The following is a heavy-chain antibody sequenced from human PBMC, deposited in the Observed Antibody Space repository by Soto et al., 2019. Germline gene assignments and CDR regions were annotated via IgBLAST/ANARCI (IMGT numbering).Heavy chain of an antibody. J-gene: IGHJ4*02. V-gene: IGHV1-69*01. CDR2: IIPIFGTA. CDR3: AREWRYDIVTCYYLRGTLDY. Sequence: QVQLVQSGAEVKKPGSSVKVSCKASGGTFSSYAISWVRQAPGQGLEWMGGIIPIFGTANYAQKFQGRVTNTADESPSTAYMELSSLRSEDTAVYYCAREWRYDIVTCYYLRGTLDYWGQGTLVTVSS. CDR1: GGTFSSYA. D-gene: IGHD3-9*01.